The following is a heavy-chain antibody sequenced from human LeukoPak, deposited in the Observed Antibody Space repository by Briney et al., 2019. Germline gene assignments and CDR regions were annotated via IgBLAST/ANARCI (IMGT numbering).Heavy chain of an antibody. CDR2: INWNGGST. D-gene: IGHD3-22*01. CDR3: ARHFPDSSGYYFQH. V-gene: IGHV3-20*04. J-gene: IGHJ1*01. Sequence: GGSLRLSCAASGFTFDDYGMSWVRQAPGKGLEWVSGINWNGGSTGYADSVKGRFTISRDNAKNSLYLQMNSLRAEDTALYYCARHFPDSSGYYFQHWGQGTLVTVSS. CDR1: GFTFDDYG.